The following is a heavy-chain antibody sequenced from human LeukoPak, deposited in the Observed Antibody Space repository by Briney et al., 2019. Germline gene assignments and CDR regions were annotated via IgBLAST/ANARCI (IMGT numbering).Heavy chain of an antibody. V-gene: IGHV1-2*02. D-gene: IGHD3-10*02. J-gene: IGHJ4*02. CDR2: INPNSGGT. Sequence: ASVKVSCKASGYTFTGYYMHWVRQAPGQGLEWMGWINPNSGGTNYAQKFQGRVTMTRDTSISTAYMELSRLRSDDTAVYYCGAEHPRYYYVFYWGQGTLVTVSS. CDR3: GAEHPRYYYVFY. CDR1: GYTFTGYY.